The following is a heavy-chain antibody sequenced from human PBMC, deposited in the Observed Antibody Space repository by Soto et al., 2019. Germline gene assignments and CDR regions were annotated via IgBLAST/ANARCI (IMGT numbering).Heavy chain of an antibody. CDR1: GGSINSHY. Sequence: SETLSLTCTVSGGSINSHYWTWIRQPAGKGLEWIGRIYSTGSTNYNPSLESRVTMSVDTSKNQFSLKLRSVTAAGTAVYFCAREKDYYFNAMDVWGQGTTVTVSS. J-gene: IGHJ6*02. CDR2: IYSTGST. V-gene: IGHV4-4*07. CDR3: AREKDYYFNAMDV.